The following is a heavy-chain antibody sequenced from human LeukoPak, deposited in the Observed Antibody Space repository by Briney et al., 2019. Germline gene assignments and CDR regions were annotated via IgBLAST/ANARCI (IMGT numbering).Heavy chain of an antibody. CDR2: IIPIFGTA. D-gene: IGHD5-18*01. CDR1: GGTFSSYA. Sequence: GASVKVSCKASGGTFSSYAISWVRQAPGQGLEWMGGIIPIFGTANYAQKFQGRVTITADKSTSTAYMELSSLRSEDTAVYYCARENGGYSYGYYYYYYMDVWGQGTLVTVSS. J-gene: IGHJ6*03. V-gene: IGHV1-69*06. CDR3: ARENGGYSYGYYYYYYMDV.